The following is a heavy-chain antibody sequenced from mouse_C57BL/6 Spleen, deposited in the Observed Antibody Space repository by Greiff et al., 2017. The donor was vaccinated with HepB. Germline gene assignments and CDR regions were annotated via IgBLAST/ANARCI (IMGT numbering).Heavy chain of an antibody. D-gene: IGHD2-4*01. CDR1: GYTFTDYE. CDR3: TRPLYYDGFAY. CDR2: IDPETGGT. J-gene: IGHJ3*01. V-gene: IGHV1-15*01. Sequence: VQGVESGAELVRPGASVTLSCKASGYTFTDYEMHWVKQTPVHGLEWIGAIDPETGGTAYNQKFKGKAILTADKSSSTAYMELRSLTSEDSAVYYCTRPLYYDGFAYWGQGTLVTVSA.